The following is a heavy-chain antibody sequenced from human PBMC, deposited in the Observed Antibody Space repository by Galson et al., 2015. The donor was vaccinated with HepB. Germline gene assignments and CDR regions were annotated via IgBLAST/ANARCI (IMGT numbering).Heavy chain of an antibody. J-gene: IGHJ4*02. D-gene: IGHD5-24*01. CDR2: IIPILGIA. CDR1: GGTFNSYA. Sequence: SVKVSCKASGGTFNSYAISWVRQAPGQGLEWMGGIIPILGIANYAQKFQGRVTITADKSTSTAYMELSSLRSEDTAVYYCARGPTPYGYNYIWYFDYWGQGTLVTVSS. CDR3: ARGPTPYGYNYIWYFDY. V-gene: IGHV1-69*10.